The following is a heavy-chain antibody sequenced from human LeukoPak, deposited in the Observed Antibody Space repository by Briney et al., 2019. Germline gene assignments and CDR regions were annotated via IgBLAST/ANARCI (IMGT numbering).Heavy chain of an antibody. V-gene: IGHV5-51*01. CDR3: ARHRGFGPAAMRDYYYGMDV. CDR2: IYPGDSDT. Sequence: GESLKISCKGSGYSFTSYWIGWVRQMPGKGLEWMGIIYPGDSDTRYSPSFQGQVTISADKSISTAYLQWSSLKASDTAMYYCARHRGFGPAAMRDYYYGMDVWGQGTTVTVSS. J-gene: IGHJ6*02. D-gene: IGHD2-2*01. CDR1: GYSFTSYW.